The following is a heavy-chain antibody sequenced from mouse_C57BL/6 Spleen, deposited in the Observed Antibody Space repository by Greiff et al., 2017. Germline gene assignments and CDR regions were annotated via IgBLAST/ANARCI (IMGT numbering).Heavy chain of an antibody. CDR3: ARGDGYYVRGYFDV. D-gene: IGHD2-3*01. Sequence: DVKLVESGGGLVQPGGSLSLSCAASGFTFTDYYMSWVRQPPGKALEWLGFIRNKANGYTTEYSASVKGRFTISRDNSQSILYLQMNALRAEDSATYYCARGDGYYVRGYFDVWGTGTTVTVSS. CDR2: IRNKANGYTT. CDR1: GFTFTDYY. J-gene: IGHJ1*03. V-gene: IGHV7-3*01.